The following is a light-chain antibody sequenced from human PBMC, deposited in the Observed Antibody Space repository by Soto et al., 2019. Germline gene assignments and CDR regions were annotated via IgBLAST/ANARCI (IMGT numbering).Light chain of an antibody. CDR3: QQSYSIPRT. Sequence: LAQSSSFLSVSVIDRGTIPCRASPGISSYLAWYQQKPGKAPKTLIYAASTLQSGVPSRFSGSGSGTDFTLTISSLQPEDLATYYCQQSYSIPRTFGGGTKVDIK. J-gene: IGKJ4*02. V-gene: IGKV1-9*01. CDR2: AAS. CDR1: PGISSY.